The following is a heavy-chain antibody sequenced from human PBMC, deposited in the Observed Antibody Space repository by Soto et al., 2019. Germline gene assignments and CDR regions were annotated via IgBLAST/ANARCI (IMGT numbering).Heavy chain of an antibody. CDR2: IIGGNGDT. V-gene: IGHV3-23*01. CDR1: GFTFRSYT. D-gene: IGHD1-1*01. Sequence: GGSLRLSCAASGFTFRSYTMSWVRQAPGKGLEWVSSIIGGNGDTFYAASVTGRFTISRDISKSTLYLQMNGLRVEDTAIYYCAKDKEPDGVWNIDFWGHGTLVTVSS. J-gene: IGHJ4*01. CDR3: AKDKEPDGVWNIDF.